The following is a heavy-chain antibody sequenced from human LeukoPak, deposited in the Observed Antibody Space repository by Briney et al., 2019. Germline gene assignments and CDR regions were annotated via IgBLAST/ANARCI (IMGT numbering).Heavy chain of an antibody. CDR3: ASSSYSSSSSV. CDR1: GFTFSGLW. CDR2: INSDGSEG. D-gene: IGHD6-6*01. J-gene: IGHJ3*01. Sequence: GGSLRLSCAVSGFTFSGLWMSWSRQAPGRGREWVASINSDGSEGYYADVVKGRFTISRDNAKNSLYLQINSLRAEDTAVYYCASSSYSSSSSVWGQGTMVTVSS. V-gene: IGHV3-7*03.